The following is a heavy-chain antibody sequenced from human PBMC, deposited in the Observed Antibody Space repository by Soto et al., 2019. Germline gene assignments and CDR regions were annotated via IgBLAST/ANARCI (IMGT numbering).Heavy chain of an antibody. CDR3: ARGHDYGDYAAMRGAFDI. CDR2: IYSGGST. CDR1: GFTVSSNY. Sequence: GGSLRLSCAASGFTVSSNYMSWVRQAPGKGLEWVSVIYSGGSTYYADSVKGRFTISRDNSKNTLYLQMNSLRAEDTAVYYCARGHDYGDYAAMRGAFDIWGQGTMVTVSS. J-gene: IGHJ3*02. V-gene: IGHV3-53*01. D-gene: IGHD4-17*01.